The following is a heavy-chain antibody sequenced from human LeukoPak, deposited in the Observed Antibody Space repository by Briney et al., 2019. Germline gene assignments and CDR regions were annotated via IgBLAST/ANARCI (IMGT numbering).Heavy chain of an antibody. CDR2: ISSSSSYI. Sequence: GGSLRLSCAASGFTFSSYSMNWVRQAPGKGLEWVSSISSSSSYIYYADSVKGRFTISRDNSKNTLYLQMNSLRAEDTAVYYCARDRMKKSYFDYWGQGTLVTVSS. V-gene: IGHV3-21*01. D-gene: IGHD2-15*01. CDR3: ARDRMKKSYFDY. J-gene: IGHJ4*02. CDR1: GFTFSSYS.